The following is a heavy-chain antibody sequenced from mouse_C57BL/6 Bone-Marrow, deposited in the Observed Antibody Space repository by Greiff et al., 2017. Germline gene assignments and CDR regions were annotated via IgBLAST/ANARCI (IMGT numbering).Heavy chain of an antibody. D-gene: IGHD2-4*01. CDR1: GYTFTSYG. J-gene: IGHJ3*01. V-gene: IGHV1-81*01. CDR3: GDYDYDLPWFAY. Sequence: QVQLKESGAELARPGASVKLSCKASGYTFTSYGISWVKQRTGQGLEWIGEIYPRSGNTYYNEKFKGKATLTADKSSSTAYMELRSLTSEDSAVYFCGDYDYDLPWFAYWGQGTLVTVSA. CDR2: IYPRSGNT.